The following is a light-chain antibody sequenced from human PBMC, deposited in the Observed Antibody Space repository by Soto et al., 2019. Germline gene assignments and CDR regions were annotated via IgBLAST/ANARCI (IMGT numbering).Light chain of an antibody. CDR1: QGIRND. J-gene: IGKJ4*01. CDR2: AAS. CDR3: LQEYNYPLT. V-gene: IGKV1-6*01. Sequence: AIPMTQSPSSLSASVGDRVTITCRASQGIRNDLDWYQQKPGQAPRLLIYAASNLQSGVPSRFSGSGSGTDFTLTISSLQTEDFATYYCLQEYNYPLTFGGGTKVEIK.